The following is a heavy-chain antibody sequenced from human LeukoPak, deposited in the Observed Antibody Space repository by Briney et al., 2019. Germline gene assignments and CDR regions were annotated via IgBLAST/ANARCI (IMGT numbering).Heavy chain of an antibody. CDR1: GFTFSTYE. V-gene: IGHV3-48*03. J-gene: IGHJ4*02. CDR3: ARGVRDAFKGSLWRPRGQNAYYFDY. Sequence: PGGSLRPSCAVAGFTFSTYEMNWVRQAPGEGLEWLSYITSSGSGANNTGSVKGRFTISRDNAENPLYLQMNSLRADDTAVYYCARGVRDAFKGSLWRPRGQNAYYFDYWGQGTLVTVSS. CDR2: ITSSGSGA. D-gene: IGHD5-24*01.